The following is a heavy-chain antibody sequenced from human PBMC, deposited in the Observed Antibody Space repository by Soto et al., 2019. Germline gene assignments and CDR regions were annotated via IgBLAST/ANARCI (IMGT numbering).Heavy chain of an antibody. CDR1: GFTFSSYA. CDR3: AKVHSLGVTIYYFDY. V-gene: IGHV3-23*01. J-gene: IGHJ4*02. D-gene: IGHD4-17*01. Sequence: GGSLRLSCAASGFTFSSYAMSWVRQAPGKGLEWVSAISGSGGSTYYADSVKGRFTISRDNSKNTLYLQMNSLRAEDTAVYYCAKVHSLGVTIYYFDYWGQGTLVTVSS. CDR2: ISGSGGST.